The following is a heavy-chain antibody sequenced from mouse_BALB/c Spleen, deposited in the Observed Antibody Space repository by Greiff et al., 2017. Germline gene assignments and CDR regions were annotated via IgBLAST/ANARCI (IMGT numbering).Heavy chain of an antibody. Sequence: EVMLVESGGGLVQPGGSLRLSCATSGFTFTDYYMSWVRQPPGKALEWLGFIRNKANGYTTEYSASVKGRFTISRDNSQSILYLQMNTLRAEDSAAYYCARGNWDDAMDYWGQGTTLTVSS. D-gene: IGHD4-1*01. V-gene: IGHV7-3*02. CDR3: ARGNWDDAMDY. J-gene: IGHJ2*01. CDR2: IRNKANGYTT. CDR1: GFTFTDYY.